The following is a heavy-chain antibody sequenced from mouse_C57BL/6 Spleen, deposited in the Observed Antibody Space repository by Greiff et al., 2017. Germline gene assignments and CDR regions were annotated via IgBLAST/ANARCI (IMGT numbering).Heavy chain of an antibody. CDR1: GFTFSSYG. Sequence: EVKLVESGGDLVKPGGSLKLSCAASGFTFSSYGMSWVRQTPDKRLEWVATISSGGSYTYYPDSVKGRFTISRDNAKNTLYLQMSRLKSEDTAMYYCARQGTTVVAFDYWGQGTTLTVSS. V-gene: IGHV5-6*01. D-gene: IGHD1-1*01. CDR3: ARQGTTVVAFDY. CDR2: ISSGGSYT. J-gene: IGHJ2*01.